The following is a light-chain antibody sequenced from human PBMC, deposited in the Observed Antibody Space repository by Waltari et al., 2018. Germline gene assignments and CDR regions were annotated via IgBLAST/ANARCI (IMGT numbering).Light chain of an antibody. CDR2: GTS. CDR1: QSISTNY. V-gene: IGKV3-20*01. Sequence: ESVLTQSPGTLSLSPGERATLSCRVSQSISTNYIAWYQQKPGQAPRLLIYGTSSRATGVPDRFSGSGSGTDFSLTIRRLEPEDFAVYYCQQYSSPVTFGQGTRLESK. J-gene: IGKJ5*01. CDR3: QQYSSPVT.